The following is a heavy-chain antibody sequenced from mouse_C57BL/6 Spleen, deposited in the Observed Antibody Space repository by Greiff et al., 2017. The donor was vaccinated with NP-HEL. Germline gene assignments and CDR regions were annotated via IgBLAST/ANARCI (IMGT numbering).Heavy chain of an antibody. CDR2: IRSKSNNYAT. CDR3: VRPYYDYDRAWFAY. D-gene: IGHD2-4*01. V-gene: IGHV10-1*01. Sequence: EVQLVESGGGLVQPKGSLKLSCAASGFSFNTYAMNWVRQAPGKGLEWVARIRSKSNNYATYYADSVKDRFTISRDDSESMLYLQMNNLKTEDTAMYYCVRPYYDYDRAWFAYWGQGTLVTVSA. J-gene: IGHJ3*01. CDR1: GFSFNTYA.